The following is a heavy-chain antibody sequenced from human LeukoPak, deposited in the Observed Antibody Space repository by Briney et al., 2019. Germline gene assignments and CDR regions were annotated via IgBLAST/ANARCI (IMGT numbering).Heavy chain of an antibody. CDR1: GGTFSSYA. CDR3: ASRTRGYCSSTSCYQGWFDP. V-gene: IGHV1-69*04. CDR2: IIPILGIA. Sequence: SVKVSCKASGGTFSSYAISWVRQAPGQGLEWMGRIIPILGIANYAQKFQGRVTITADKSTSTAYMELSSLRSEDTAVYYCASRTRGYCSSTSCYQGWFDPWGQGTLVTVSS. J-gene: IGHJ5*02. D-gene: IGHD2-2*01.